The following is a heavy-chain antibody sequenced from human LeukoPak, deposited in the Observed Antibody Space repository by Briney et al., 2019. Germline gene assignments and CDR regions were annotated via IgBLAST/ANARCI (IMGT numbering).Heavy chain of an antibody. CDR1: GYSISSGFY. CDR2: IYHSGST. J-gene: IGHJ4*02. D-gene: IGHD4/OR15-4a*01. V-gene: IGHV4-38-2*02. Sequence: PSETLSLTCTVSGYSISSGFYWGWIRQPPGKGLEWIGSIYHSGSTHYNSSLKSRVTISVDTSKNQLSLKLSSVTAADTAVYYCAKGWPYGENGPDWGQGTLVTVSS. CDR3: AKGWPYGENGPD.